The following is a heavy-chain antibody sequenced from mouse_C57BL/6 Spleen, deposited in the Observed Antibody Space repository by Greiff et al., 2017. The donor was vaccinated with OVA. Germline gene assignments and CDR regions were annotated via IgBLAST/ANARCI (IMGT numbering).Heavy chain of an antibody. D-gene: IGHD2-3*01. Sequence: QVQLQQSGAELVKPGASVKMSCKASGYTFTSYWITWVKQRPGQGLEWIGDIYPGSGSTNYNEKFKSKATLTVDTSSSTAYMQLSSLTSEDSAVYYCARRGEDGYYPYYFDYWGQGTTLTVSS. V-gene: IGHV1-55*01. J-gene: IGHJ2*01. CDR1: GYTFTSYW. CDR3: ARRGEDGYYPYYFDY. CDR2: IYPGSGST.